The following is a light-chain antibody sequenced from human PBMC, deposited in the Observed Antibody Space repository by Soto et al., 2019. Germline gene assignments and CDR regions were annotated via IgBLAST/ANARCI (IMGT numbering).Light chain of an antibody. CDR1: QSVSSW. J-gene: IGKJ5*01. CDR3: QQYYSYFIT. Sequence: DIQRTQSPATLSASVGDRVTITCRASQSVSSWLAWYQQKPGQAPKLLIFDVSSLESGVPSRFSGSGSGTEFTLTISSLQPDDFATYYCQQYYSYFITFGQGTRLEIK. CDR2: DVS. V-gene: IGKV1-5*01.